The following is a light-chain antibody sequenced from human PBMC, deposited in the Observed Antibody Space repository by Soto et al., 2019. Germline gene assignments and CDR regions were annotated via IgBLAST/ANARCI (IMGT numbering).Light chain of an antibody. V-gene: IGLV3-21*04. CDR3: QVWDSISDHVV. Sequence: SYELTQPPSVSVAPRKTARITCGGNNIGSKYVHWYQQKAGQAPVMVIYYESDRPSGIPERFSGSNSGNTATLTISRVEAGDEADYYCQVWDSISDHVVFGGGTKVTVL. J-gene: IGLJ2*01. CDR2: YES. CDR1: NIGSKY.